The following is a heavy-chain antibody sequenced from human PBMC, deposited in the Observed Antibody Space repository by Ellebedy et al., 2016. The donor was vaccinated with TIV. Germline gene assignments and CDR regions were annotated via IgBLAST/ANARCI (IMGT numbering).Heavy chain of an antibody. CDR2: INHSGST. CDR3: ARELEEARGVVNPFDY. V-gene: IGHV4-34*01. Sequence: MPSETLSLTCAVYGGPFSGNYWSWIRQPPGTGLEWIGEINHSGSTNYNPSLKSRVTVSVDTSKNQFSLKLSSVTAADTAVYYCARELEEARGVVNPFDYWGQGTLVTVSS. CDR1: GGPFSGNY. J-gene: IGHJ4*02. D-gene: IGHD3-10*01.